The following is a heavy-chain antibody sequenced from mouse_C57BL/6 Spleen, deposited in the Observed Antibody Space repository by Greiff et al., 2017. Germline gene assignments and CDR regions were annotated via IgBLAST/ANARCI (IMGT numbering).Heavy chain of an antibody. CDR1: GYTFTSYW. V-gene: IGHV1-7*01. CDR3: ARSITTVVATRAY. CDR2: INPSSGYT. J-gene: IGHJ3*01. Sequence: QVQLQQSGAELAKSGASVKLSCKASGYTFTSYWMHWVKQRPGQGLEWIGYINPSSGYTKYNQKFKDKATLTADKSSSTAYMQLSSLTYEDSAVYYCARSITTVVATRAYWGQGTLVTVSA. D-gene: IGHD1-1*01.